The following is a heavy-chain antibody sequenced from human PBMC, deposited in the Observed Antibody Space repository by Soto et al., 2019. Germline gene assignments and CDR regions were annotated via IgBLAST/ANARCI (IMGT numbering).Heavy chain of an antibody. CDR2: ISGSGGST. D-gene: IGHD6-19*01. CDR3: AKSLPGQWLGQVGYYFDY. J-gene: IGHJ4*02. CDR1: GFTFSSYA. V-gene: IGHV3-23*01. Sequence: PGGYLRLSCAASGFTFSSYAMSWVRQAPGKGLEWVSAISGSGGSTYYADSVKGRFTISRDNSKNTLYLQMNSLRAEDTAVYYCAKSLPGQWLGQVGYYFDYWGQGTLVTVSS.